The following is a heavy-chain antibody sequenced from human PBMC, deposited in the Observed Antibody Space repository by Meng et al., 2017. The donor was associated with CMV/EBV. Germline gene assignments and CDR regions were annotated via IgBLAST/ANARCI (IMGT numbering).Heavy chain of an antibody. J-gene: IGHJ3*02. CDR1: GFTFSDYY. CDR2: ISSSGSTI. Sequence: GGSLRLSCAASGFTFSDYYMSWIRQAPGKGLEWVSYISSSGSTIYYADSVKGRFTISRDNAKNPLYLQMNSLRAEDTAVYYCARDRTTGAFDIWGQGTMVTVSS. CDR3: ARDRTTGAFDI. D-gene: IGHD1-7*01. V-gene: IGHV3-11*04.